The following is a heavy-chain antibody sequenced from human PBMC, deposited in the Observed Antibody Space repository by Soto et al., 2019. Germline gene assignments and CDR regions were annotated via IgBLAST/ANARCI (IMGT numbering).Heavy chain of an antibody. J-gene: IGHJ1*01. D-gene: IGHD2-15*01. CDR2: IIPIFGTA. V-gene: IGHV1-69*01. CDR3: ARDSSLSGYCSGGSCYQKYFQH. CDR1: GGTFSSYA. Sequence: QVQLVQSGAEVKKPGSSVKVSCKASGGTFSSYAISWVRQAPGQGLEWMGGIIPIFGTANYAQKFQGRVTITADESTSTAYMELSSLRSEDTAVYYCARDSSLSGYCSGGSCYQKYFQHWGQGTLVTVSS.